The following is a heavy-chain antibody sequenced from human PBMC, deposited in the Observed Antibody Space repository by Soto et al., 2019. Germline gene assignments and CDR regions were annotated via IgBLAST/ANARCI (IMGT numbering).Heavy chain of an antibody. J-gene: IGHJ6*02. Sequence: QVQLVESGGGVVQPGRSLRLSCAASGFTFSSYGMHWVRQAPGKGLEWVAVISYDGSNKYYADSVKGRFTISRDTSKNTLYLQMNSLRAEDTAVYYCAGGFSNYYGMEVWGQGTTVTVSS. V-gene: IGHV3-30*03. CDR3: AGGFSNYYGMEV. CDR1: GFTFSSYG. CDR2: ISYDGSNK. D-gene: IGHD3-3*02.